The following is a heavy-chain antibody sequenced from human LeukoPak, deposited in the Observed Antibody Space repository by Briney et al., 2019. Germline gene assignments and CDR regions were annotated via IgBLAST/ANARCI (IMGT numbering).Heavy chain of an antibody. D-gene: IGHD6-13*01. Sequence: GGSLRLSCAASGFTFSGSAMHWVRQASGKGLEWVGRIRSKANSYATAYAASVKGRFTISRDDSKNTAYLQMNSLKTEDTAVYYCTTVGSSWDFDYWSQGTLVTVSS. V-gene: IGHV3-73*01. J-gene: IGHJ4*02. CDR1: GFTFSGSA. CDR2: IRSKANSYAT. CDR3: TTVGSSWDFDY.